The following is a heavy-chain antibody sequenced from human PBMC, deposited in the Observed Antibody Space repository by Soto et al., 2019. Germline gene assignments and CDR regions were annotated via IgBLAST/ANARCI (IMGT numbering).Heavy chain of an antibody. D-gene: IGHD5-18*01. CDR3: ARDGDTAGDL. J-gene: IGHJ5*02. V-gene: IGHV4-4*07. CDR1: GASFTCCS. Sequence: QVQLQESGPGLVKPSETLSLTCTVSGASFTCCSWSWIRQPARKGLEWIGRFYSTESSIYNPTPTSRVTISVDPYNNEVSLRVASVIAADTAVYYCARDGDTAGDLWGQGTLVTVSS. CDR2: FYSTESS.